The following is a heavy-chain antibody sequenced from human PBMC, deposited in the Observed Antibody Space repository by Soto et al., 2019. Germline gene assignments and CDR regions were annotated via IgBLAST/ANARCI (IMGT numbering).Heavy chain of an antibody. J-gene: IGHJ6*03. CDR3: ARASSSWLRYYYMDV. CDR1: GGSFSGYY. CDR2: INHSGST. Sequence: LSLTCAVYGGSFSGYYWSWIRQPPGKGLEWIGEINHSGSTNYNPSLKSRVTISVDTSKNQFSLKLSSVTAADTAVYYCARASSSWLRYYYMDVWGKGTTVTVSS. D-gene: IGHD6-6*01. V-gene: IGHV4-34*01.